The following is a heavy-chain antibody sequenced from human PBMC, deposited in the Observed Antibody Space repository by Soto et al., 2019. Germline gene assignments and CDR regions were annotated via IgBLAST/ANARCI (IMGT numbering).Heavy chain of an antibody. CDR3: VRLVGNSWLDH. CDR1: GDSVSSNSAV. V-gene: IGHV6-1*01. Sequence: SQTPSLTCVISGDSVSSNSAVWNWIRQSPSRGLEWLGRTYYRSQWHYEYAVFVQSRISIDPDTSKNQFSLQLNSVSPEDTAVYYCVRLVGNSWLDHWGQGTLVTVSS. J-gene: IGHJ4*02. CDR2: TYYRSQWHY. D-gene: IGHD4-4*01.